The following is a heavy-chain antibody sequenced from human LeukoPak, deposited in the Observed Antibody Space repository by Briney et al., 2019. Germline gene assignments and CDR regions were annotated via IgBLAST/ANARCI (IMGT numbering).Heavy chain of an antibody. CDR1: GYTFTGYY. J-gene: IGHJ6*02. V-gene: IGHV1-2*02. D-gene: IGHD6-13*01. CDR3: ARDGQQLASALYYYGMDV. CDR2: INPNSGGT. Sequence: EASVKVSCKASGYTFTGYYMHWVRQAPGQGLEWMGWINPNSGGTNYAQKFQGRVTMTRDTSTSTAYMELRSLRSDDTAVYYCARDGQQLASALYYYGMDVWGQGTTVTVSS.